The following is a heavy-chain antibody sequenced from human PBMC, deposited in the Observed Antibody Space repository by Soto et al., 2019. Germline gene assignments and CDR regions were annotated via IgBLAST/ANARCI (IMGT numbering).Heavy chain of an antibody. CDR1: GYTFTSYY. Sequence: ASVKVSCKASGYTFTSYYMHWVRQAPGQGLEWMGIINPSGGSTSYAQKFQGRVTMTRDTSTSTVYMELSSLRSEDTAVYYCARGIVVVVAARGWFDPWGQGTLVTVSS. J-gene: IGHJ5*02. CDR3: ARGIVVVVAARGWFDP. D-gene: IGHD2-15*01. V-gene: IGHV1-46*01. CDR2: INPSGGST.